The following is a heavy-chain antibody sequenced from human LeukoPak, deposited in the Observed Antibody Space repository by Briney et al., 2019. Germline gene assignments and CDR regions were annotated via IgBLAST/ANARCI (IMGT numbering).Heavy chain of an antibody. J-gene: IGHJ4*02. Sequence: PGGSLRLSCAASGFTFSSYGMHWVRQAPGKGLEWVAFIQYDGSDKFYGDPMKGRFTISRDNSKNTLYLQMNSLRPEDTAVYYCRDPFDYWGRGTLVTVSS. CDR3: RDPFDY. V-gene: IGHV3-30*02. CDR2: IQYDGSDK. CDR1: GFTFSSYG.